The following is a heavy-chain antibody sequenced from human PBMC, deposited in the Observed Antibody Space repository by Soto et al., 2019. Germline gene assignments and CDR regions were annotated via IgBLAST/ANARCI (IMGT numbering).Heavy chain of an antibody. J-gene: IGHJ6*02. CDR1: GGTFSTHA. CDR2: IIPTSGTP. V-gene: IGHV1-69*01. Sequence: QVQLVQSGAEVKKPRSSVKVSCKASGGTFSTHAISWVRQAPGQGLEWLGGIIPTSGTPHYAQKFQGRVTVTADAYTSTAYMELSRLTSEDTAVYYCARAAFRSGYYGYYYGMDVWGQGTAVNV. CDR3: ARAAFRSGYYGYYYGMDV. D-gene: IGHD3-3*01.